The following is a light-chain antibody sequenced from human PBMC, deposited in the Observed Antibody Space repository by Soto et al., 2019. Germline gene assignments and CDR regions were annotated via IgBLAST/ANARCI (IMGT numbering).Light chain of an antibody. CDR1: QSISRY. CDR3: KQCYGTPIP. Sequence: DIQMTQSPSSLSASVGHRVTFTCRAIQSISRYLNWYQQKSWKAPILLIYAASSLQGDVPSRFSGRGAGKEFIHTISSVQPEDFGTYYCKQCYGTPIPLAQGTRLEIK. CDR2: AAS. V-gene: IGKV1-39*01. J-gene: IGKJ5*01.